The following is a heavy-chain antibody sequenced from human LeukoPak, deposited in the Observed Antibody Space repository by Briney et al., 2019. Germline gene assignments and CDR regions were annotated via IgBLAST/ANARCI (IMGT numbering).Heavy chain of an antibody. Sequence: SETLSLTCTVSGGSISSGDYYWTWIRPPPGKGLEWMGYIFYSGSMYYNPSLKSRLTISVDTSKNQFSLKLRSVTAADTAVYYCARQTTVISFDYWGQGALVTVSS. CDR1: GGSISSGDYY. D-gene: IGHD4-17*01. CDR3: ARQTTVISFDY. J-gene: IGHJ4*02. CDR2: IFYSGSM. V-gene: IGHV4-30-4*01.